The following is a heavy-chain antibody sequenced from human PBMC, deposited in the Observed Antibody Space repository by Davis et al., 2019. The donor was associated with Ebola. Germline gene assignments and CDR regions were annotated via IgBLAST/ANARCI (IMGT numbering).Heavy chain of an antibody. CDR1: GYTFTSYG. CDR2: ISAYNGNT. J-gene: IGHJ5*02. CDR3: ATSYYYSGSGYYLRS. D-gene: IGHD3-22*01. Sequence: ASVKVSCKASGYTFTSYGISWVRQAPGQGLEWMGWISAYNGNTNYAQKLQGRVTMTTDTSTSTAYMELRGLISDDTAVYYCATSYYYSGSGYYLRSWGQGTLVTVSS. V-gene: IGHV1-18*04.